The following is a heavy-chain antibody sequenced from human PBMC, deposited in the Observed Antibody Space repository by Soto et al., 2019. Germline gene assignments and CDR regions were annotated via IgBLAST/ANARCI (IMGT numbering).Heavy chain of an antibody. CDR3: ARSWSGSTSGRVDV. V-gene: IGHV3-9*01. CDR1: GFTFDDHV. J-gene: IGHJ6*02. Sequence: YLRLSCVASGFTFDDHVMHWVRQVPGKGLEWVGHISWDGYSIAYGGSVRGRFTISRDNAKNTLYLQMNSLRPEDTALYYCARSWSGSTSGRVDVWGQGTTVTVSS. CDR2: ISWDGYSI. D-gene: IGHD3-3*01.